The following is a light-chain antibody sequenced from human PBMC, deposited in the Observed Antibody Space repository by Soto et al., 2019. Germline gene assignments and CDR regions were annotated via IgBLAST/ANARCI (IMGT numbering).Light chain of an antibody. CDR1: QSVSSY. V-gene: IGKV3-11*01. J-gene: IGKJ5*01. Sequence: IVLTQSPSTRSLSPGERATLSCRASQSVSSYLAWYQQKPGQAPRLLIYDASNRATGIPARFSGSGSGTDFTLTISSLEPEDFAVYYCQQRSNWPPITFGQGTRPEIK. CDR3: QQRSNWPPIT. CDR2: DAS.